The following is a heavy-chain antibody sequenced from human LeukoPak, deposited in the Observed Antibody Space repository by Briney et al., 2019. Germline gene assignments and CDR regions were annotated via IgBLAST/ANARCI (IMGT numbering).Heavy chain of an antibody. J-gene: IGHJ4*02. CDR2: ISGSGGST. CDR3: AKRLAAAGTRSVDY. CDR1: GFTFSSYA. D-gene: IGHD6-13*01. V-gene: IGHV3-23*01. Sequence: PGGSLRLSCAASGFTFSSYAMSWVRQAPGKGLEWVSAISGSGGSTYHADFVKGRFTISRDNSKNTLYLQMNSLRAEDTAVYYCAKRLAAAGTRSVDYWGQGTLVTVSS.